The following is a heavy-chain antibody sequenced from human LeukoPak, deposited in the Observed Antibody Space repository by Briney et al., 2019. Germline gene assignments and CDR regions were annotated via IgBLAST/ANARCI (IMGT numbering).Heavy chain of an antibody. CDR3: TRGYGGYAA. V-gene: IGHV3-73*01. D-gene: IGHD5-12*01. CDR2: IRSKANSYAT. Sequence: PGGSLKLSCAASGFTFSGSAMHWVRQASGKGLEWVGRIRSKANSYATAYAASVKGRFTISRDDSKNTAYLQVNSLKTEDTAVYYCTRGYGGYAAWGQGTLVTVSS. CDR1: GFTFSGSA. J-gene: IGHJ5*02.